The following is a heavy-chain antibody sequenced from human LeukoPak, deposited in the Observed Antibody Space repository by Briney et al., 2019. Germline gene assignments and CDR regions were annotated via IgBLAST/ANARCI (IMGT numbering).Heavy chain of an antibody. Sequence: ASVKVSCKASGYTFTGYYMHWVRQAPGQGLEWMGWINPNSGGTNYAQKFQGRVTMTRDTSISTAYMELSRLRSDDTAVYYCAHGSGSYYYYYMDVWGKGTTVTVSS. CDR1: GYTFTGYY. CDR3: AHGSGSYYYYYMDV. J-gene: IGHJ6*03. CDR2: INPNSGGT. D-gene: IGHD3-10*01. V-gene: IGHV1-2*02.